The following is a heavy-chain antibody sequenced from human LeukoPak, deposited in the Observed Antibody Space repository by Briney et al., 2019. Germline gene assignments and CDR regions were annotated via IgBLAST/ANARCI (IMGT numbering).Heavy chain of an antibody. D-gene: IGHD1-26*01. Sequence: PGGSLRLSCAASGFTFSSYEMNWVRQAPGKGLEWVSAISGSGGSTYYADSVKGRFTISRDNSKNTLYLQMNSLRAEDTAVYYCAKDLAELWEPQGYFDYWGQGTLVTVSS. CDR3: AKDLAELWEPQGYFDY. V-gene: IGHV3-23*01. CDR2: ISGSGGST. CDR1: GFTFSSYE. J-gene: IGHJ4*02.